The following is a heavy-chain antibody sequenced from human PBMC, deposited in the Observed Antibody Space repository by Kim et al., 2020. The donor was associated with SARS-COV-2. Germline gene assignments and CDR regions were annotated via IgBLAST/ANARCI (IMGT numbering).Heavy chain of an antibody. J-gene: IGHJ4*02. Sequence: AASVKGRFNISRDDSKNTLFLQRNSLRGEDTAVYYCAGATTIYGSGGHDYWGQGTLVTVSS. V-gene: IGHV3-53*01. CDR3: AGATTIYGSGGHDY. D-gene: IGHD3-10*01.